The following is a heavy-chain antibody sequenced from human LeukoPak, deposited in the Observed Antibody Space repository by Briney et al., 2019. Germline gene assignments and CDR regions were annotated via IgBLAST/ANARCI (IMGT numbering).Heavy chain of an antibody. V-gene: IGHV4-34*01. D-gene: IGHD4-17*01. CDR2: INHSGST. CDR1: GGSFSGYY. Sequence: SETLSLTCAVYGGSFSGYYWSWIRQPPGKGLEWIGEINHSGSTNYNPSLKSRVTISVDTSKNQFSLKVSPETAADTAVYYCARNKRVDDYGDYLFDYWGQGTLVTVSS. CDR3: ARNKRVDDYGDYLFDY. J-gene: IGHJ4*02.